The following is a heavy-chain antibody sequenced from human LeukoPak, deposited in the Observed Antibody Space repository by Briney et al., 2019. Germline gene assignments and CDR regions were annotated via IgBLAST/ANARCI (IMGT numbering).Heavy chain of an antibody. D-gene: IGHD2-8*01. Sequence: GGSLRLSCAASGFTFSSYSMNWVRQAPGKGLEWVSSISSSSSYIYYADSVKGRFTISRDNAKNSLYLQMNSLRAEDTAVYYCARDGYCTNGVCYKALDPWGQGTLVTVSS. CDR2: ISSSSSYI. V-gene: IGHV3-21*01. CDR1: GFTFSSYS. J-gene: IGHJ5*02. CDR3: ARDGYCTNGVCYKALDP.